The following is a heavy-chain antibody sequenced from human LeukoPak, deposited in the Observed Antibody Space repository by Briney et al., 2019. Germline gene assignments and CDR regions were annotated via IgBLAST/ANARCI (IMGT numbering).Heavy chain of an antibody. Sequence: ASVKVSCRASGYTFTSYDINWVRQATGQGLEWMGWMNPNSGNTGYAQKFQGRVTITRNTSISTAYMELSSLRSEDTAVYYCAREGCGSSTSCYYYYYMDVWGKGTTVTASS. CDR3: AREGCGSSTSCYYYYYMDV. CDR2: MNPNSGNT. D-gene: IGHD2-2*01. J-gene: IGHJ6*03. CDR1: GYTFTSYD. V-gene: IGHV1-8*03.